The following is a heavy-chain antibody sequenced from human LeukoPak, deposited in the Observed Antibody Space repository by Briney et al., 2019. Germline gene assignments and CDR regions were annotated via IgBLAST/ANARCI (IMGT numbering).Heavy chain of an antibody. CDR2: ISSSGSYI. CDR1: GFTFSSYS. V-gene: IGHV3-21*01. D-gene: IGHD3-22*01. J-gene: IGHJ4*02. CDR3: ARDPPDYYDSSGDSDY. Sequence: PGWSLRLSCAASGFTFSSYSMNWVRQAPGKGLEWVSSISSSGSYIYYADSVKGRFTISRDNAKNSLYLQMNSLRAEDTAVYYCARDPPDYYDSSGDSDYWGQGTLVTVSS.